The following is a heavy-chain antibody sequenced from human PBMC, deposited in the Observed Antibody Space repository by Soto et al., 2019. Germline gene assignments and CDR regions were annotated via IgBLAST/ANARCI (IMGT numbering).Heavy chain of an antibody. V-gene: IGHV3-23*01. CDR3: AKPTDPTPDRAYSRDYYYYYGMDV. CDR2: ISGSGGST. CDR1: GFTFSSYA. J-gene: IGHJ6*02. Sequence: GGSLRLSCAASGFTFSSYAMSWVRQAPGKGLEWVSAISGSGGSTYYADSVKGRFTISRDNSKNTLYLQMNSLRAEDTAVYYCAKPTDPTPDRAYSRDYYYYYGMDVWGQGTTVTVSS. D-gene: IGHD6-13*01.